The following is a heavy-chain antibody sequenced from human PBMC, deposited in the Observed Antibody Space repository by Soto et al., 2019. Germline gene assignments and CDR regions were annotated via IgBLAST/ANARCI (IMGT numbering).Heavy chain of an antibody. J-gene: IGHJ6*02. D-gene: IGHD6-13*01. CDR3: ARDPDIAAADYYYYYGFDV. CDR2: ISAYNGNT. Sequence: ASVKVSCKASGYTFTSYGISWVRQAAGQGLEWMGGISAYNGNTNYAKKIQGRVTMTTDTSTNTAYMELRSLRSDDTAVYYCARDPDIAAADYYYYYGFDVWGQGTTVTVSS. CDR1: GYTFTSYG. V-gene: IGHV1-18*01.